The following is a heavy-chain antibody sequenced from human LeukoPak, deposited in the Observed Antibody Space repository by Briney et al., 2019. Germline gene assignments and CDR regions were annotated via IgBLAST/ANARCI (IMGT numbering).Heavy chain of an antibody. D-gene: IGHD3-22*01. Sequence: ASVKVSCEASGYTFTSYDINWVRQATGQGLEWMGWMNPNSGNTGYAQKFQGRVTMTRNTSISTAYMELSSLRSEDTAVYYCARLYYYDSSGYSYYYYYGMDVWGQGTTVTVSS. J-gene: IGHJ6*02. CDR1: GYTFTSYD. CDR3: ARLYYYDSSGYSYYYYYGMDV. V-gene: IGHV1-8*01. CDR2: MNPNSGNT.